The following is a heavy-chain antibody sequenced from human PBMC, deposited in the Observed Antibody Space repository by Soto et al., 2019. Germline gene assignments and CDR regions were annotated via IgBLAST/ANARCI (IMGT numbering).Heavy chain of an antibody. CDR3: EGLLWFGELPTPENYGMDV. J-gene: IGHJ6*02. CDR1: GFTVSSNY. V-gene: IGHV3-53*01. Sequence: PGGSLRLSCAASGFTVSSNYMSWVRQAPGKGLEWVSVIYSGGSTYYADSVKGRFTISRDNSKNTLYLQMNSLRAEDTAVYYCEGLLWFGELPTPENYGMDVWGQGTKVTVSS. D-gene: IGHD3-10*01. CDR2: IYSGGST.